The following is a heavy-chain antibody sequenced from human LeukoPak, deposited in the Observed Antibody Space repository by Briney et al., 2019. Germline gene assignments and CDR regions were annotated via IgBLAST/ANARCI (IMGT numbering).Heavy chain of an antibody. CDR2: IYSGGST. D-gene: IGHD3-10*01. CDR1: GFTVSSNY. J-gene: IGHJ1*01. CDR3: ARDIPMVRGPTQH. V-gene: IGHV3-53*01. Sequence: GGSLRLSCAASGFTVSSNYVSWVRQAPGKGLEWVSVIYSGGSTYYADSVKGRFTISRDNSKNTLYLQMNSLRAEDTAVYYCARDIPMVRGPTQHWGQGTLVTVSS.